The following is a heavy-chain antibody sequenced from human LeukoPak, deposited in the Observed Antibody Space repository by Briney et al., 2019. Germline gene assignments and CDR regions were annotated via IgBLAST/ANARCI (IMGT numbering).Heavy chain of an antibody. D-gene: IGHD4-17*01. J-gene: IGHJ4*02. V-gene: IGHV1-69*04. Sequence: SVKVSCKASGGTFSSYAIIWVRQAPGQGLEWMGRIIPILGIANYAQKFQGRVTITADKSTSTAYMELSSLRSEDTAVYYCARDRNYCDYRSVLDYWGQGTLVTVSS. CDR1: GGTFSSYA. CDR2: IIPILGIA. CDR3: ARDRNYCDYRSVLDY.